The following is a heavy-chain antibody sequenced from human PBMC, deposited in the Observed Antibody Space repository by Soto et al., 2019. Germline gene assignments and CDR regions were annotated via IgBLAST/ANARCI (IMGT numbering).Heavy chain of an antibody. D-gene: IGHD3-22*01. J-gene: IGHJ4*02. CDR2: ISAYNGNT. V-gene: IGHV1-18*01. CDR1: GYTFTSYG. CDR3: ARDQPQYYYDSSGYFDY. Sequence: QVQLVQSGAEVKKPGASVKVSCKASGYTFTSYGISWVRQAPGQGLEWMGWISAYNGNTNYAQKLQGRVTMTTDTSTSTAYMGLRSLRSDATAVYYCARDQPQYYYDSSGYFDYWGQGTLVTVSS.